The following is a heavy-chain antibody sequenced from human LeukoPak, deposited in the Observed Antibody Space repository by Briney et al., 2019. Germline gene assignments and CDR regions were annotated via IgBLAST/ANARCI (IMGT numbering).Heavy chain of an antibody. J-gene: IGHJ4*02. CDR2: IYYSGST. D-gene: IGHD2-2*02. V-gene: IGHV4-39*01. Sequence: SETLSLTCTVSGGSISSSSSYWGWIRQPPGKGLEWIGSIYYSGSTYYNPSLKSRVTISVDTSKNQFSLKLSSVAAADTAVYYCARQGVIVVVPAAIDYWGQGTLVTVSS. CDR3: ARQGVIVVVPAAIDY. CDR1: GGSISSSSSY.